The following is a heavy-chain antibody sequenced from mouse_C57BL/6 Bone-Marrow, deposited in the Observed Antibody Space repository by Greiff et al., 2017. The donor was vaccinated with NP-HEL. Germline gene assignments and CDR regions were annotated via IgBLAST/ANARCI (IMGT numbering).Heavy chain of an antibody. Sequence: VQLQESGAELVRPGASVTLSCKASGYTFTDYEMHWVKQTPVHGLEWIGAIDPETGGTSYNQKFKGKAILTADKSSSTAYMELRSLTSEDSAVYYCTREDSSGYYAMDYWGQGTSVTVSS. D-gene: IGHD3-2*02. CDR1: GYTFTDYE. CDR2: IDPETGGT. J-gene: IGHJ4*01. CDR3: TREDSSGYYAMDY. V-gene: IGHV1-15*01.